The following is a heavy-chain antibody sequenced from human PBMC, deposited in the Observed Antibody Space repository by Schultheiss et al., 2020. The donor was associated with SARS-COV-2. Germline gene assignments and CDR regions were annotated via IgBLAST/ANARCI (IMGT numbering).Heavy chain of an antibody. CDR2: ISYDGSNK. CDR3: AREGITIFGVVIAFDY. V-gene: IGHV3-30*04. Sequence: GGSLRLSCATSGFPLQNYAVHWVRQAPGKGLEWVAVISYDGSNKYYADSVKGRFTISRDNSKNTLYLQMNSLRAEDTAVYYCAREGITIFGVVIAFDYWGQGTLVTVSS. J-gene: IGHJ4*02. D-gene: IGHD3-3*01. CDR1: GFPLQNYA.